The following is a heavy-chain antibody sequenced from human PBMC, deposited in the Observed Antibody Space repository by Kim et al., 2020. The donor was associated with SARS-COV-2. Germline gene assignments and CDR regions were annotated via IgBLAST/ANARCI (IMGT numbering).Heavy chain of an antibody. V-gene: IGHV3-9*01. D-gene: IGHD3-10*01. Sequence: KGRFTIARDNAKNSLYLQMNSLRAEDTALYYCAKDIGPYQYYGSGRHFDYWGQGALVTVSS. CDR3: AKDIGPYQYYGSGRHFDY. J-gene: IGHJ4*02.